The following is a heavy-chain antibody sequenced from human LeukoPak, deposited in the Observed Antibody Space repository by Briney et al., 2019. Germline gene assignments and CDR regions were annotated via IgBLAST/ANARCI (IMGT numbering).Heavy chain of an antibody. V-gene: IGHV3-48*03. J-gene: IGHJ4*02. CDR2: ISSSGSIT. Sequence: GGSLRLSCADSGFSFSSYEMNWVRQAPGKGLEWISYISSSGSITLYADSEKGRFTISRDNARNSLYLQMNSLRAEDTAVYNCARAPSIVVVPGAYFDYWGQGTLVTVSS. CDR1: GFSFSSYE. CDR3: ARAPSIVVVPGAYFDY. D-gene: IGHD2-2*01.